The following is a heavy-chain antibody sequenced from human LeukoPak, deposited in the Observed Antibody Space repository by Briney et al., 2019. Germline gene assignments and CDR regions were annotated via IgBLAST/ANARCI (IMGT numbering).Heavy chain of an antibody. CDR2: INHSGST. V-gene: IGHV4-34*01. Sequence: SETLSLTCAVYGGSFSGYYWSWIRQPPGKGLEWIGEINHSGSTNYNPSLKSRVTISVDTSKNQFSLKLSSVTAAGTAVYYCARGQGVTPYFDYWGQGTLVTVSS. D-gene: IGHD4-11*01. J-gene: IGHJ4*02. CDR3: ARGQGVTPYFDY. CDR1: GGSFSGYY.